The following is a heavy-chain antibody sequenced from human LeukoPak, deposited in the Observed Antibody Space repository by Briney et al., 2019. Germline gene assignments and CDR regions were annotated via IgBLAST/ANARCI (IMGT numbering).Heavy chain of an antibody. V-gene: IGHV3-64*01. Sequence: AAASLRRLSAAAADIIDTYTNMCVRQATGKGLEYVSAIISNRVSTYYANSVKGRFTISRDNSKNTLHLQMGSLRAEDMAVYYCAREALNTWYDAFDIWGQGTMVTVSS. CDR3: AREALNTWYDAFDI. J-gene: IGHJ3*02. CDR2: IISNRVST. CDR1: ADIIDTYT. D-gene: IGHD6-13*01.